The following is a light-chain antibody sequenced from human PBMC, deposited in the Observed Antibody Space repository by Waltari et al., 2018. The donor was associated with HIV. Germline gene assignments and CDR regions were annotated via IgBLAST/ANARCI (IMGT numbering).Light chain of an antibody. CDR1: NSNTGAGFD. Sequence: QSVLTQPPSVSGAPGQRVTISCTGSNSNTGAGFDVHWDQTLPGTAPNLLIYATTNRPSGVPDRFSGSKSGTSASLAITGLQAEDEADYYCQSYDSSLSGYVFATGTRVTVL. CDR2: ATT. V-gene: IGLV1-40*01. CDR3: QSYDSSLSGYV. J-gene: IGLJ1*01.